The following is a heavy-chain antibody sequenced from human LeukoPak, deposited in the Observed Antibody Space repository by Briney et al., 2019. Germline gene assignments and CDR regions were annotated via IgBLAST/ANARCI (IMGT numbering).Heavy chain of an antibody. CDR3: AKLGGNTGEHYYFDY. V-gene: IGHV3-23*01. D-gene: IGHD4-23*01. CDR1: GFTFSNYA. J-gene: IGHJ4*02. Sequence: PGGSLILSCEASGFTFSNYAMSWVRQAPGKGLEWVSAISGSGGTTYYADSVKGRFTISRDNSKNTLYLQMNSLRAEDTAVYYCAKLGGNTGEHYYFDYWGQGTLVTVSS. CDR2: ISGSGGTT.